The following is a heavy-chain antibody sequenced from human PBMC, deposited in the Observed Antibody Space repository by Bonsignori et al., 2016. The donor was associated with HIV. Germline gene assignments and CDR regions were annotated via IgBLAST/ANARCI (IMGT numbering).Heavy chain of an antibody. CDR3: ARGPPGGDDAFDI. J-gene: IGHJ3*02. D-gene: IGHD3-16*01. Sequence: SVKVSCKASGGTFSSYAISWVRQAPGQGLEWMGGIIPILGIANYAQKFQGRVTITADESTSTAYMELSSLRSEDTAVYYCARGPPGGDDAFDIWGQGTMVTVSS. CDR1: GGTFSSYA. CDR2: IIPILGIA. V-gene: IGHV1-69*10.